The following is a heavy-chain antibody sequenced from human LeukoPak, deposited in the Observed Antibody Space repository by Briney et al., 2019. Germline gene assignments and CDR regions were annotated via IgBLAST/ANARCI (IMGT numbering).Heavy chain of an antibody. J-gene: IGHJ6*03. CDR1: GGSISSGSYY. CDR2: IYTSGST. D-gene: IGHD2-2*01. CDR3: ATIVVPAANDYFYMDV. V-gene: IGHV4-61*02. Sequence: SQTLSLTCTVSGGSISSGSYYWTWIRQPAGKGLEWIGRIYTSGSTNYNPSRKSRVTISVDTSKNQFSLKLSSVTAADTAVYYCATIVVPAANDYFYMDVWGKGTTVTVSS.